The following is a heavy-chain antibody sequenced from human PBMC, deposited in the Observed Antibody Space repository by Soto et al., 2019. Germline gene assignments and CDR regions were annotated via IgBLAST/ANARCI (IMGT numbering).Heavy chain of an antibody. Sequence: LSLTCAVYGGSFSGYYWSWIRQPPGKGLEWIGEINHSGSTNYNPSLKSRVTISVDTSKNQFSLKLSSVTAADTAVYYCARAAGDSGSYLDWFDPWGQGTLVTVSS. V-gene: IGHV4-34*01. J-gene: IGHJ5*02. CDR1: GGSFSGYY. CDR3: ARAAGDSGSYLDWFDP. CDR2: INHSGST. D-gene: IGHD1-26*01.